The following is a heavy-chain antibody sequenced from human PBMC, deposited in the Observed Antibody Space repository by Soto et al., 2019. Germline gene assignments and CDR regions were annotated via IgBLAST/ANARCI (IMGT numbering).Heavy chain of an antibody. D-gene: IGHD3-16*02. V-gene: IGHV3-30*18. CDR1: GFTFSNYG. Sequence: LRLSCAASGFTFSNYGMHWVRQAPGKGLEWVAVISYDGNYKYYAESVKGRFTISRDNSKKALYLQMNSLRAEDTAVYYCAKDMDAFVWGSHRLDSWGQGTLVTVSS. CDR3: AKDMDAFVWGSHRLDS. CDR2: ISYDGNYK. J-gene: IGHJ4*02.